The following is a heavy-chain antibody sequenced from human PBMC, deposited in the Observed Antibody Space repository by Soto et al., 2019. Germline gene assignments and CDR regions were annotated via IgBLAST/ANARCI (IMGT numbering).Heavy chain of an antibody. CDR2: ISTYDGNT. CDR1: GYSFTIYG. J-gene: IGHJ4*02. V-gene: IGHV1-18*01. CDR3: ARDRGRSCIGGICPFDY. D-gene: IGHD2-15*01. Sequence: ASVKVSCKASGYSFTIYGITWVRQAPGQGLEWMGWISTYDGNTNYAQNFQGRVSMARDTSTSTAYIELRSLRSDDTAVYYCARDRGRSCIGGICPFDYWGQGTLVTVSS.